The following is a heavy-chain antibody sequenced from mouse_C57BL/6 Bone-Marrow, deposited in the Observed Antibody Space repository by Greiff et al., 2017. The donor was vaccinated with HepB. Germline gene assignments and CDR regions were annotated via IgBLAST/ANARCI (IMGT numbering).Heavy chain of an antibody. D-gene: IGHD1-1*01. J-gene: IGHJ3*01. CDR2: IYPGDGDT. V-gene: IGHV1-82*01. Sequence: VKLQESGPELVKPGASVKISCKASGYAFSSSWMNWVKQRPGKGLEWIGRIYPGDGDTNYNGKFKGKATLTADKSSSTAYMQLSSLTSEDSAVYFCAIGFITTVVAPAYWGQGTLVTVSA. CDR1: GYAFSSSW. CDR3: AIGFITTVVAPAY.